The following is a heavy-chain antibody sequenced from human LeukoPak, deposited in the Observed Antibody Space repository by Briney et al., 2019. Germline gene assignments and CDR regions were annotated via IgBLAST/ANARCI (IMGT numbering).Heavy chain of an antibody. Sequence: SETLSLTCAVYGGSLSGYYWSWIRQPPGKGLEWVGEINHSGSTNYNPSLKSRVTISVDTSKNQFSLKLSSVTAADTAVYYCARPRAVTTRGYWFDPWGQGTLVTVSS. V-gene: IGHV4-34*01. CDR2: INHSGST. D-gene: IGHD4-17*01. J-gene: IGHJ5*02. CDR1: GGSLSGYY. CDR3: ARPRAVTTRGYWFDP.